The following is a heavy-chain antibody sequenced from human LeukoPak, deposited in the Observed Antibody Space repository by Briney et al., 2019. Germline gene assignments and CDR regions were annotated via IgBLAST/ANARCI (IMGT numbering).Heavy chain of an antibody. CDR1: GFTFSSYW. CDR3: AKGGHNYYDSSGYYGLFDY. D-gene: IGHD3-22*01. J-gene: IGHJ4*02. CDR2: ISGSGGST. V-gene: IGHV3-23*01. Sequence: GGSLRLSCAASGFTFSSYWMHWVRQAPGKGLEWVSAISGSGGSTYYADSVKGRFTISRDNSKNTLYLQMNSLRAEDTAVYYCAKGGHNYYDSSGYYGLFDYWGQGTLVTVSS.